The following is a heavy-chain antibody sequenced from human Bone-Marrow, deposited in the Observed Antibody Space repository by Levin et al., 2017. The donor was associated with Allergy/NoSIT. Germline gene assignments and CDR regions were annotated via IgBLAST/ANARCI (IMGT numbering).Heavy chain of an antibody. CDR3: ARDGRIVGGSSWFDP. Sequence: SETLSLTFNVSGGSISGHYWSWIRQPAGQGLEWIGRIYTVGSTSYNPSLKSRVTMSVDMSKKQISLKLRSVTAADTAVYYCARDGRIVGGSSWFDPWGQGILVTVSS. J-gene: IGHJ5*02. D-gene: IGHD5-18*01. V-gene: IGHV4-4*07. CDR2: IYTVGST. CDR1: GGSISGHY.